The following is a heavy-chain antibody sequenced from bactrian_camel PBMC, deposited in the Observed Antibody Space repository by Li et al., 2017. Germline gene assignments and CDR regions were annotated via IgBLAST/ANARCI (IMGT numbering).Heavy chain of an antibody. CDR3: AALVYGMASHCSARRSPDFDY. CDR1: GFATSSYV. V-gene: IGHV3S40*01. D-gene: IGHD3*01. J-gene: IGHJ4*01. Sequence: VQLVESGGGLVQPGGSLKLSCAASGFATSSYVMSWVRQAPGKECEGVAAIVTGRGTTWYAGSVKGQFTISQDNAKNAVYLQMDSLKPEDTAMYYCAALVYGMASHCSARRSPDFDYRGQGTQVTVS. CDR2: IVTGRGTT.